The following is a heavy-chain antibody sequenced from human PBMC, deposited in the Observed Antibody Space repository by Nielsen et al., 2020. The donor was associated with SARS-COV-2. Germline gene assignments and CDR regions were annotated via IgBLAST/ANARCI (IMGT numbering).Heavy chain of an antibody. CDR3: ASGYSLSC. Sequence: GGSLRLSCAASGFTFSSYAMHWVRQAPGKGLEWVAVISYDGSNKYYADSVKGRFTISRDNSKNTLYLQMNSLRAEDTAVYYCASGYSLSCWGQGTLVTVSS. CDR1: GFTFSSYA. D-gene: IGHD5-18*01. J-gene: IGHJ4*02. V-gene: IGHV3-30-3*01. CDR2: ISYDGSNK.